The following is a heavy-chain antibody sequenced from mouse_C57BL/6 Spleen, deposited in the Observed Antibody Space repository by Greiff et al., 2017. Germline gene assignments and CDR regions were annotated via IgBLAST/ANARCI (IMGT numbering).Heavy chain of an antibody. CDR2: IYPGDGDT. CDR3: GYGNYAMDY. J-gene: IGHJ4*01. CDR1: GYAFSSSW. V-gene: IGHV1-82*01. D-gene: IGHD2-1*01. Sequence: QVQLQQSGPELVKPGASVKISCKASGYAFSSSWMNWVKQRPGKGLEWIGRIYPGDGDTNYNGKFKGNATLTADKSSSTAYMQLSSLTSEDSAVSFCGYGNYAMDYWGQGTSVTVSS.